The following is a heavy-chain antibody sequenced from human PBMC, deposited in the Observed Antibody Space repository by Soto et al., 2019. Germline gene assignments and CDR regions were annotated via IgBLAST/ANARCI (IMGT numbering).Heavy chain of an antibody. CDR2: ISGSGNYT. D-gene: IGHD4-4*01. V-gene: IGHV3-21*01. CDR1: GFTFSSYT. J-gene: IGHJ4*02. CDR3: AREGINNYNEYYFDS. Sequence: WGSLGLSCAASGFTFSSYTMSCCGHSPLKGLEWVSSISGSGNYTHYADFLRGRFSISRDNAKTSLYLQMNSLRAEDTAVYYCAREGINNYNEYYFDSWGQGTVVTVSS.